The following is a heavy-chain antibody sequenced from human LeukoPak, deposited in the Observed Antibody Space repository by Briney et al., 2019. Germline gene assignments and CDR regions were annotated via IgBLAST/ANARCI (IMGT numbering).Heavy chain of an antibody. Sequence: SETLSLTCTVSDGSISNYYWSWIRQPPGNGLEWIGYIHNSGTTNYNPSLSSRVTISLDRAKNHLSLHLSSVTAADTAVYFCSRENAAFSPFGYWGQGTLVTV. J-gene: IGHJ4*02. CDR1: DGSISNYY. D-gene: IGHD6-25*01. CDR2: IHNSGTT. CDR3: SRENAAFSPFGY. V-gene: IGHV4-59*12.